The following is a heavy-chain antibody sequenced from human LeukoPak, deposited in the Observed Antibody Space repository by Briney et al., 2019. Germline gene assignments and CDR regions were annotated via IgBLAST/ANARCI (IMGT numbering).Heavy chain of an antibody. CDR2: IKTDGSNT. CDR1: GCTLSSYW. V-gene: IGHV3-74*01. Sequence: GGALRLSRAASGCTLSSYWKHWVRQAAGKGLVWVSRIKTDGSNTNFADFLQGRFTNPSQKDKHHLSLPVNNLRGDDTAVYYCARDFLHRGGWGQGTMVTVSS. J-gene: IGHJ3*01. D-gene: IGHD3-10*01. CDR3: ARDFLHRGG.